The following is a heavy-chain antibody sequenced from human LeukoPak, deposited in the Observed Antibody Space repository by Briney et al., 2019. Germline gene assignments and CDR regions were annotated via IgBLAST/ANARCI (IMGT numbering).Heavy chain of an antibody. CDR3: AASRNDILGLFDAFDV. D-gene: IGHD3-9*01. CDR1: GFRFITSA. J-gene: IGHJ3*01. CDR2: IVVGSGNT. Sequence: SVKVSCKASGFRFITSAMQWVRQARGQRLGWIGWIVVGSGNTNYAQKFQERLTITRDMSTSTAHMELSSLRSDDTAVYYCAASRNDILGLFDAFDVWGQGTMVTVSS. V-gene: IGHV1-58*02.